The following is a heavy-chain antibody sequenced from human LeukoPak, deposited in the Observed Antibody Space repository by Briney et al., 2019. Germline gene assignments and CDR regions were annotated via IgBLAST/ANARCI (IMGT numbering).Heavy chain of an antibody. CDR1: GFSFSSYG. CDR2: IRSDGSNK. Sequence: GGSLRLSCAGSGFSFSSYGMHWVRQASGKGLEWMAFIRSDGSNKYYADSVKGRFTISRDNSKNTLYLQMNSLRAEDTAVYYCARILDSAWGELGYWGQGTLVTVSS. V-gene: IGHV3-30*02. D-gene: IGHD6-19*01. CDR3: ARILDSAWGELGY. J-gene: IGHJ4*02.